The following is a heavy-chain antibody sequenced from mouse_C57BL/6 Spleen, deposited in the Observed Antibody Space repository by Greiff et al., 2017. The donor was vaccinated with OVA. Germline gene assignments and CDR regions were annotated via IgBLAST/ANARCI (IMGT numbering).Heavy chain of an antibody. Sequence: VPLQQPGAELVRPGSSVKLSCTASGYTFTSYWMHWVKQRPIQGLEWIGNIDPSDSETHYNQKFKDKATLTVDKSSSTAYMQLSSLTSDDSAVYYCARGYSGDAMDYWGQGTSVTVSS. D-gene: IGHD2-12*01. J-gene: IGHJ4*01. V-gene: IGHV1-52*01. CDR3: ARGYSGDAMDY. CDR1: GYTFTSYW. CDR2: IDPSDSET.